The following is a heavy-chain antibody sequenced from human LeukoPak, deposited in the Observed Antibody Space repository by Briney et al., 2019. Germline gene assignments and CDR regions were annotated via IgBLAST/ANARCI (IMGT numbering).Heavy chain of an antibody. D-gene: IGHD2-2*01. CDR1: GFTFSSYW. CDR3: AIRLHIVVVPAAPFDY. Sequence: PGGSLRLSCAASGFTFSSYWMPWVRHTPGKGLVWVSRIKGDGSSTSYADSVKGRFTISRDNSKNTLYLQMNSLRAEDTAVYYCAIRLHIVVVPAAPFDYWGQGTLVTVSS. CDR2: IKGDGSST. J-gene: IGHJ4*02. V-gene: IGHV3-74*01.